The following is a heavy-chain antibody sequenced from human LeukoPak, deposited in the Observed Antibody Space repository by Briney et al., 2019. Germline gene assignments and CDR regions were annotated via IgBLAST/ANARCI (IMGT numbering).Heavy chain of an antibody. CDR2: INSDGSST. D-gene: IGHD5-18*01. CDR1: GFTFSNSW. CDR3: ARTARHLDY. V-gene: IGHV3-74*01. Sequence: PGGSLRLSCAASGFTFSNSWMHWVRQAPGKGLVWVSHINSDGSSTSYADSVKGRFTISRDNSKNTLYLQMNSLRAEDTAVYYCARTARHLDYWGQGTLVTVSS. J-gene: IGHJ4*02.